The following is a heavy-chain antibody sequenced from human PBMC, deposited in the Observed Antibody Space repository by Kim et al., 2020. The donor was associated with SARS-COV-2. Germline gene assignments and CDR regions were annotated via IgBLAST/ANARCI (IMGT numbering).Heavy chain of an antibody. CDR2: IYPGDSDT. V-gene: IGHV5-51*01. CDR3: AASRIDVLRFLEWWALDY. Sequence: GESLKISCKGSGYSFTSYWIGWVRQMPGKGLEWMGIIYPGDSDTRYSPSFQGQVTISADKSISTAYLQWSSLKASDTAMYYCAASRIDVLRFLEWWALDYWGQGTLVTVSS. J-gene: IGHJ4*02. CDR1: GYSFTSYW. D-gene: IGHD3-3*01.